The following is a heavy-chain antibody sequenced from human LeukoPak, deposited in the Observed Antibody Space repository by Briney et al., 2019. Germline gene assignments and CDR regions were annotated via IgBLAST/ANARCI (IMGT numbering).Heavy chain of an antibody. D-gene: IGHD3-22*01. CDR1: GLIFSNAW. CDR2: IRSNSDGGTI. Sequence: GGSLRLSCAASGLIFSNAWMNWVRQAPGKGLEWVGRIRSNSDGGTIDYAAPVKGRFTLSRDDSKTTLYLQMNSLQTEDTAVYYCATDFYDSTWGQGTLVTVSS. CDR3: ATDFYDST. V-gene: IGHV3-15*07. J-gene: IGHJ5*02.